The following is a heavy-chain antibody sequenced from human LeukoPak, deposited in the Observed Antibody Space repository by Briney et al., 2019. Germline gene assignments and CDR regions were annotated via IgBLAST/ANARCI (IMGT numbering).Heavy chain of an antibody. CDR2: IKQDGSEE. Sequence: GGSLRLSCAASGFTFSSYWMSWVRQAPGKGLEWVANIKQDGSEEYYVDSVKGRFTISRDNAKNSLYLQMNSLRTEDTAVYYCARAAFLVYYDSSGPNAFDIWGQGTMVTVSS. CDR3: ARAAFLVYYDSSGPNAFDI. J-gene: IGHJ3*02. V-gene: IGHV3-7*01. CDR1: GFTFSSYW. D-gene: IGHD3-22*01.